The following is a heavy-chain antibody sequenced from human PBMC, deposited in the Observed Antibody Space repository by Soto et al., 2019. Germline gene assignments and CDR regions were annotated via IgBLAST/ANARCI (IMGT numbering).Heavy chain of an antibody. Sequence: ASVKVSCKASGYTFTSYGISWLRQSPGQGLEWMGWISAYNGNTNYAQKLQGRVTMTTDTSTSTAYMELRSLRSDDTAVYYCARELYDFWSGSRVQMDVWGRGTTVTVSS. V-gene: IGHV1-18*04. CDR3: ARELYDFWSGSRVQMDV. J-gene: IGHJ6*02. CDR2: ISAYNGNT. D-gene: IGHD3-3*01. CDR1: GYTFTSYG.